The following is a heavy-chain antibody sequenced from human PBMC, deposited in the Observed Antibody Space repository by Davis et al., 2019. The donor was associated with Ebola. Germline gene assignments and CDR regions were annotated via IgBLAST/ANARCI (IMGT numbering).Heavy chain of an antibody. CDR3: ARDGNIGARFDY. J-gene: IGHJ4*02. V-gene: IGHV3-48*01. D-gene: IGHD6-6*01. CDR2: INRSSSTI. CDR1: GFIFSSYS. Sequence: PGGSLRLSCAASGFIFSSYSMNWVRQAPGKGLEWVSYINRSSSTIYYADSVKGRFTISRDNSNNVVYLQLNGLRVEDTAVYYCARDGNIGARFDYWGQGTLVTVSS.